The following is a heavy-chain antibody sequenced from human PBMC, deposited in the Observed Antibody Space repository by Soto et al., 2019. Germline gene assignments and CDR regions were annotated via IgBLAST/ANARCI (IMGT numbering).Heavy chain of an antibody. Sequence: QVQLQESGPGLVKPSETLSLTRTVSGGSISSYYWSWIRQPPGKGLEWIGYIYYSGSTNYNPSLKSRVNVSVAMSKNQFALQLSSVTAADTAVYYCARVKGYYESRISVHYLGYWGQRTLVTVSS. CDR3: ARVKGYYESRISVHYLGY. V-gene: IGHV4-59*01. J-gene: IGHJ4*02. D-gene: IGHD3-22*01. CDR2: IYYSGST. CDR1: GGSISSYY.